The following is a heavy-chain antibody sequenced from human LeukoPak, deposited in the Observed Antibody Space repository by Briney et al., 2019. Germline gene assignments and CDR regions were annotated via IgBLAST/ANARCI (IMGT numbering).Heavy chain of an antibody. Sequence: PGGSLRLSCAASGFTFSRACMSWVRQAPGKGLEWVANIKEDGSEDYYADSVKGRFAISKDNAKNSLYLQMNNLRAEDTAMYYCARDADGYEDWGQGTLVIVSS. CDR2: IKEDGSED. V-gene: IGHV3-7*01. CDR1: GFTFSRAC. J-gene: IGHJ4*02. CDR3: ARDADGYED. D-gene: IGHD5-24*01.